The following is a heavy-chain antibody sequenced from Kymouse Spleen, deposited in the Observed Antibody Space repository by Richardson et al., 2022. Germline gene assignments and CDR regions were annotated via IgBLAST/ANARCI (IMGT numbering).Heavy chain of an antibody. CDR2: IYYSGST. V-gene: IGHV4-39*01. Sequence: QLQLQESGPGLVKPSETLSLTCTVSGGSISSSSYYWGWIRQPPGKGLEWIGSIYYSGSTYYNPSLKSRVTISVDTSKNQFSLKLSSVTAADTAVYYCASWDSSGWYVYYYYGMDVWGQGTTVTVSS. D-gene: IGHD6-19*01. CDR1: GGSISSSSYY. CDR3: ASWDSSGWYVYYYYGMDV. J-gene: IGHJ6*02.